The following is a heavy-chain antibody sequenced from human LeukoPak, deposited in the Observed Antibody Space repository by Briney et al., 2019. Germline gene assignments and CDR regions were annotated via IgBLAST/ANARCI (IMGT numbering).Heavy chain of an antibody. Sequence: SETLSLTCTVSGGSISSYYWSWIRQPPGKGLEWIGYIYYSGSTNYNPSLKSRVTISVDTSKNQFSLKLSFVTAADTAVYYCARAAAYCGGDCYGWFDPWGQGTLVTVSS. CDR1: GGSISSYY. CDR2: IYYSGST. D-gene: IGHD2-21*02. CDR3: ARAAAYCGGDCYGWFDP. J-gene: IGHJ5*02. V-gene: IGHV4-59*01.